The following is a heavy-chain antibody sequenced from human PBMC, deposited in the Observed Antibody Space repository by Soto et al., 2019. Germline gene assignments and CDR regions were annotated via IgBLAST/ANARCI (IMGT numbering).Heavy chain of an antibody. CDR3: ARGAFPRPDIVVVPAPHRNCFDP. J-gene: IGHJ5*02. V-gene: IGHV1-69*06. Sequence: SCEASGGTFRSYAISGVRQAPGHGLEWMGGIVPLFGRENYEHKLQGRVTITADKSTSTAYMELSSLRSEDTAVYYCARGAFPRPDIVVVPAPHRNCFDPWGQGTLVTVSS. D-gene: IGHD2-2*01. CDR1: GGTFRSYA. CDR2: IVPLFGRE.